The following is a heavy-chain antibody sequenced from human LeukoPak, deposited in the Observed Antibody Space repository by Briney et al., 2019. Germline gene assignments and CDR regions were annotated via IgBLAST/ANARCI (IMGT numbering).Heavy chain of an antibody. Sequence: GGSLRLSCAASGFTFSSYSMNWVRQAPGKGLEWVSSISRSSNYIYYADSVKSRFTISRDNAKNSLYLQMNSLRVEDTAVYYCARDVVVVVAGYAFDIWGRGTVVTVSS. CDR1: GFTFSSYS. V-gene: IGHV3-21*01. D-gene: IGHD2-15*01. CDR2: ISRSSNYI. J-gene: IGHJ3*02. CDR3: ARDVVVVVAGYAFDI.